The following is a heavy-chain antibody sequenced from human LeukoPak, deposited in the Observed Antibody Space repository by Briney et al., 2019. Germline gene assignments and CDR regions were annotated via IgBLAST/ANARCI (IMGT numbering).Heavy chain of an antibody. D-gene: IGHD1-1*01. V-gene: IGHV3-48*02. CDR2: ISSSSSTI. CDR1: GFTFSSYS. J-gene: IGHJ4*02. Sequence: PGGSLRLSCAASGFTFSSYSVDWVRQAPGKGLEWVSYISSSSSTIYYADSVKGRFTISRDNAKNSLYLQMNSLRDEDTAVCYCARDGDWNDGRVYWGQGTLVTVSS. CDR3: ARDGDWNDGRVY.